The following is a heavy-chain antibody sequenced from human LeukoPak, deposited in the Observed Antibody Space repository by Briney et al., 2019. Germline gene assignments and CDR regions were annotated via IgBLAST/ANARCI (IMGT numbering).Heavy chain of an antibody. CDR2: IYYSGST. CDR1: GGSISSSSYY. V-gene: IGHV4-39*01. D-gene: IGHD6-19*01. J-gene: IGHJ4*02. CDR3: ARQAVAGMWDY. Sequence: SETLSLTCTVSGGSISSSSYYWGWIRQPPGKGLEWIGSIYYSGSTYYNPSLKSRVTISVDTSKNQFSLKLSSVTAADTAVYYCARQAVAGMWDYWGQGTLVTVSS.